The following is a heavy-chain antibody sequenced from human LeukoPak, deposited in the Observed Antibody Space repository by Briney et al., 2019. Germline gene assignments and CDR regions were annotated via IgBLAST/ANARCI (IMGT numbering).Heavy chain of an antibody. V-gene: IGHV4-59*01. D-gene: IGHD5-24*01. CDR1: GGSISSYY. Sequence: PSETLSLTCTVSGGSISSYYWSWIRQPPGKGLEWIGYIYYSGSTNYNPPLKSRVTMSVDTSKNQFSLKLSSVTAADTAVYYCARVEMATIGGVYYYYYMDVWGKGTTVTVSS. CDR3: ARVEMATIGGVYYYYYMDV. J-gene: IGHJ6*03. CDR2: IYYSGST.